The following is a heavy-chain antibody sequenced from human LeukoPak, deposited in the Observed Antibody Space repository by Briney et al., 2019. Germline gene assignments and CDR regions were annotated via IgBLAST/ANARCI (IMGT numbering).Heavy chain of an antibody. CDR2: INPNSGGT. Sequence: ASVKVSRKXSGYTFTGYYMHWVRQAPGQGLEWMGWINPNSGGTNYAQKFQGRVTMTRDTSISTAYMELSRLRPDDTAVYYCARAQTSIVVVIYYFDYWGQGTLVTVSS. V-gene: IGHV1-2*02. D-gene: IGHD3-22*01. CDR1: GYTFTGYY. CDR3: ARAQTSIVVVIYYFDY. J-gene: IGHJ4*02.